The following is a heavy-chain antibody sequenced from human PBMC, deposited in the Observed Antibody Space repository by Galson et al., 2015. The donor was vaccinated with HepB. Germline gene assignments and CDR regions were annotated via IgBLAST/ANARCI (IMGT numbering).Heavy chain of an antibody. CDR1: GYSLTNYW. CDR2: IYPGDSDT. Sequence: QSGAEVKEPGESLKISCKASGYSLTNYWMAWVRQMPGKGLEWMGIIYPGDSDTRYSPSFQGQVTISADESISTAYLLWSSLKASDIAMYYCARLGTGSGTTSPTAQKDAFDIWGQGTMVTVSS. D-gene: IGHD2-2*01. J-gene: IGHJ3*02. V-gene: IGHV5-51*01. CDR3: ARLGTGSGTTSPTAQKDAFDI.